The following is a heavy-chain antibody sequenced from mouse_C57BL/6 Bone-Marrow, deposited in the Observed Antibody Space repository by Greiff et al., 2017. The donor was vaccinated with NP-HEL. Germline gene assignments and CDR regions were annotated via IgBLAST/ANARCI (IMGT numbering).Heavy chain of an antibody. V-gene: IGHV5-17*01. CDR1: GFTFSDYG. CDR3: AREGYYGSRDWFAY. CDR2: ISSGSSTI. Sequence: EVKLMESGGGLVKPGGSLKLSCAASGFTFSDYGMHWVRQAPEKGLEWVAYISSGSSTIYYADTVKGRFTISRDNAKNTLFLQMTSLRSEDTAMYYCAREGYYGSRDWFAYWGQGTLVTVSA. J-gene: IGHJ3*01. D-gene: IGHD1-1*01.